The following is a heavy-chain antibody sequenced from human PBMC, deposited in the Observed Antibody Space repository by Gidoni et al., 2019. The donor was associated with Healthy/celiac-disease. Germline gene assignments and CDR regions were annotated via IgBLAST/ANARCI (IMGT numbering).Heavy chain of an antibody. CDR3: ARERRITIFGVVGILDY. D-gene: IGHD3-3*01. Sequence: QVQLQQWGAGLLKPSETLSLTCAVYGGSFSGYYWSWIRQPPGKGLEWIGELNHSGSTNYNPSLKSRVTISVDTSKNQFSLKLSSVTAADTAVYYCARERRITIFGVVGILDYWGQGTLVTVSS. CDR1: GGSFSGYY. J-gene: IGHJ4*02. CDR2: LNHSGST. V-gene: IGHV4-34*01.